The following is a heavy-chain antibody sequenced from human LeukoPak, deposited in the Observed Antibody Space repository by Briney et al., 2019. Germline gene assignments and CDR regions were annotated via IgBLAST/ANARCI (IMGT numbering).Heavy chain of an antibody. CDR1: GFTVSSNY. D-gene: IGHD3-22*01. CDR2: IYSGGST. V-gene: IGHV3-53*01. CDR3: ARDEAMGYYYDSSGYPET. Sequence: PGGSLRLSCAASGFTVSSNYTSWVRQAPGRGLEWVSVIYSGGSTYYADSVKGRFTISRDNSKNTLYPQMNSLRAEDTAVYYCARDEAMGYYYDSSGYPETWGQGTLVTVSS. J-gene: IGHJ5*02.